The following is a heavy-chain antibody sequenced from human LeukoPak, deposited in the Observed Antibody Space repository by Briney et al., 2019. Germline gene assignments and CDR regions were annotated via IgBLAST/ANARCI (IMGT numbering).Heavy chain of an antibody. Sequence: GGSLRLSCAASGFTFSSYWMNWVRQAPGQGLEWVANIKHDASEIYYLDSVKGRFTISRDNAKNSLYLQVKNLRAEDTAVYYCEGERGDAFDVWGQGTMVTVSS. J-gene: IGHJ3*01. CDR3: EGERGDAFDV. V-gene: IGHV3-7*01. CDR1: GFTFSSYW. CDR2: IKHDASEI.